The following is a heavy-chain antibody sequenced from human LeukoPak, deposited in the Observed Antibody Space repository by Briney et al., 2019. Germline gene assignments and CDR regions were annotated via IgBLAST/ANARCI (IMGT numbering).Heavy chain of an antibody. D-gene: IGHD2-21*02. CDR1: GGSISSYY. Sequence: PSETLSLTCTVSGGSISSYYWSWIRQPPGKGLEWMGYIYYSGSTNYNPSLKSRVTISVDTSKNQFSLKLSSVTAADTAVYYCARDYGEVTFDYWGQGTLVTVSS. CDR2: IYYSGST. CDR3: ARDYGEVTFDY. J-gene: IGHJ4*02. V-gene: IGHV4-59*01.